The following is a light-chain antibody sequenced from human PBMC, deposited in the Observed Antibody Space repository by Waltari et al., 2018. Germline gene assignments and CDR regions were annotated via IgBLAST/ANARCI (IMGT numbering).Light chain of an antibody. CDR2: GAS. CDR1: QSVGSNY. CDR3: QHYVRTWV. V-gene: IGKV3-20*01. J-gene: IGKJ1*01. Sequence: SCRASQSVGSNYLAWYQQRPGQAPRLLIYGASSRATGIPDRFSGSGSGTDFTLSISRLEPEDFAVYYCQHYVRTWVFGQGTKVEIK.